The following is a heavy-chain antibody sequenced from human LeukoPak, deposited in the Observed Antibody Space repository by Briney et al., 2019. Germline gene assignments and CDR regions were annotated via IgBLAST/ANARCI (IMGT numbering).Heavy chain of an antibody. CDR2: INPNSGGT. CDR3: ARVKTELLWFGDIYYFDY. Sequence: GASVKVSCKASGYTFTGYYMHWVRQAPGQGLEWMGWINPNSGGTNYAQKFQGRVTMTRDTSISTAYMELSRLRSDDTAVYYCARVKTELLWFGDIYYFDYWGQGILVTVSS. D-gene: IGHD3-10*01. V-gene: IGHV1-2*02. CDR1: GYTFTGYY. J-gene: IGHJ4*02.